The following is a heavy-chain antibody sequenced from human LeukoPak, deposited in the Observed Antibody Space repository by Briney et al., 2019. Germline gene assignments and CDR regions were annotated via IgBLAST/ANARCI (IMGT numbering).Heavy chain of an antibody. D-gene: IGHD2-15*01. Sequence: PGGSLRLSCAASGFTFSSYGMSWVRQAPGKGLEWVSAISGSGGSTYYADSVKGRFTISRDNSKNTLYLQMNSLRAEDTAVYYCARDYCSGGSCYTHYYYYMDVWGKGTTVTVSS. J-gene: IGHJ6*03. CDR1: GFTFSSYG. CDR2: ISGSGGST. CDR3: ARDYCSGGSCYTHYYYYMDV. V-gene: IGHV3-23*01.